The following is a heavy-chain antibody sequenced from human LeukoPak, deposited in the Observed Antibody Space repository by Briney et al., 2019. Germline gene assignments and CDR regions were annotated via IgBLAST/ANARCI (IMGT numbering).Heavy chain of an antibody. V-gene: IGHV5-51*01. Sequence: GESLKISCKGSGYSFASYWIGWVRQMPGKGLEWMGITYPGDSDIRYRPSFQGQVTISADKSINTAYLQWSSLKASDTAMYYCARLGCSSTSCYRPSNHMDVWGKGTTVTVSS. J-gene: IGHJ6*03. CDR2: TYPGDSDI. CDR3: ARLGCSSTSCYRPSNHMDV. CDR1: GYSFASYW. D-gene: IGHD2-2*01.